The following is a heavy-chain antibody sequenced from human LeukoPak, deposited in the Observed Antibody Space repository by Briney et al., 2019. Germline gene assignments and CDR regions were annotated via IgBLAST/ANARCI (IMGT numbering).Heavy chain of an antibody. CDR1: GYTFTGYY. CDR2: INTNSGGT. D-gene: IGHD2-2*02. CDR3: AREGCSSTSCYT. V-gene: IGHV1-2*02. J-gene: IGHJ5*02. Sequence: ASVKVSCKASGYTFTGYYMHWVRQPPGQGLEWMGWINTNSGGTNYAQKFQGRVTMTRDTSISTAYMELSRLRSDDTAVYYCAREGCSSTSCYTWGQGTLVTVSS.